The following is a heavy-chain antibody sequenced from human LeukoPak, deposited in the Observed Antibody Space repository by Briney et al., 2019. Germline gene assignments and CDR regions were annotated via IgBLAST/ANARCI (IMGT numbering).Heavy chain of an antibody. CDR1: GGTFSSYA. Sequence: ASVKVSCKASGGTFSSYAISWVRQAPGQGLEWMGGIIPIFGTANYAQKFQGRVTITADESTSTAYMELSSLRSEDTAVYSCARVVADSGYSSSWYQGGAFDTWGQGTMVTVSS. J-gene: IGHJ3*02. CDR2: IIPIFGTA. D-gene: IGHD6-13*01. V-gene: IGHV1-69*13. CDR3: ARVVADSGYSSSWYQGGAFDT.